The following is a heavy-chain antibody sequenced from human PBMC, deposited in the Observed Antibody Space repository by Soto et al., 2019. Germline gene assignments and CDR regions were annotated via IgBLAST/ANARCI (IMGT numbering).Heavy chain of an antibody. CDR3: ARLPCSITCSFGGGFDI. CDR2: IYSSGSA. D-gene: IGHD2-2*01. J-gene: IGHJ3*02. Sequence: QVQLQESGPGLVMPSQTLSLTCSVSGGSISSDGYFWTWIRQLPGMGLEWLGYIYSSGSAYYDPSLAGRLSLSLDPSVNQFSLVVYSVTAADTAVYYCARLPCSITCSFGGGFDIWGQGTVVTVSS. CDR1: GGSISSDGYF. V-gene: IGHV4-31*03.